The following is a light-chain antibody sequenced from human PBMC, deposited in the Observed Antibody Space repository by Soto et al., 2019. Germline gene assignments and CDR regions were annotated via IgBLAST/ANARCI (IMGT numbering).Light chain of an antibody. CDR1: SSDVGGYNY. J-gene: IGLJ1*01. CDR2: EVS. CDR3: SSYTSSSTQV. Sequence: QSVLTQPASVSGSPGQSITISCTGTSSDVGGYNYVSWYQQYPDKAPKLMIYEVSNRPSGVSNRFSGSKSGNTASLTISGLQAEDEADYYCSSYTSSSTQVFGTGTKLTVL. V-gene: IGLV2-14*01.